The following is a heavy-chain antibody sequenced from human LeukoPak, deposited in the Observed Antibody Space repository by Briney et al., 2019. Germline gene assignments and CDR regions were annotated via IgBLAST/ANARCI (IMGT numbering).Heavy chain of an antibody. J-gene: IGHJ4*02. CDR1: GGSISSYY. V-gene: IGHV4-59*01. CDR2: IYYSGST. CDR3: AGSYFDWLLPFDY. D-gene: IGHD3-9*01. Sequence: SETLSLTCTVSGGSISSYYWRWIRQPPGKGLEWIGYIYYSGSTNYNPSLKSRVTISVDTSKNQFSLKLSSVTAADTAVYYCAGSYFDWLLPFDYWGQGTLVTVSS.